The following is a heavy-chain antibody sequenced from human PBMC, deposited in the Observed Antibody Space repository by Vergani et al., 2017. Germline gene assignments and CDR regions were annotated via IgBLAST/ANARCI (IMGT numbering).Heavy chain of an antibody. Sequence: QVQLVQSGAEVKKPGASVKVSCKASGYTFTGYYMHWVRQAPGQGLEWMGWINPNSGGTNYAQKFKGRVTMTRDTSISSPYLELSRLRSDDTAVYYCARQYGSGGYPGDYWGQGTLVTVSS. D-gene: IGHD3-10*01. J-gene: IGHJ4*02. CDR2: INPNSGGT. V-gene: IGHV1-2*02. CDR3: ARQYGSGGYPGDY. CDR1: GYTFTGYY.